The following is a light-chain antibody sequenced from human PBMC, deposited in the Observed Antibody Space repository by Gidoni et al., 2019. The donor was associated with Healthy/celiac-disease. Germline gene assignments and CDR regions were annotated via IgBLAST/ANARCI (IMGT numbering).Light chain of an antibody. CDR2: DAS. V-gene: IGKV3-11*01. J-gene: IGKJ4*01. CDR1: QSVSSY. Sequence: EIVLTQSPATLSLSPGERATLSCRASQSVSSYLAWSQQKPGQAPRLLIYDASNRAPGIPARFSGSGSGTDFTLTISSLEPEAFAVYYCQQRSNWPPTFGGGTKVEI. CDR3: QQRSNWPPT.